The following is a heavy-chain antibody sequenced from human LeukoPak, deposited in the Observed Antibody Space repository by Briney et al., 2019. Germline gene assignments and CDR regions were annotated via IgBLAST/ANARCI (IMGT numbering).Heavy chain of an antibody. V-gene: IGHV3-21*05. J-gene: IGHJ6*03. D-gene: IGHD1-14*01. CDR1: GFTFSSYE. CDR3: ARVGPWVNPDYYYYYMDV. CDR2: ISSSSSYI. Sequence: GGSLRLSCAASGFTFSSYEMNWVRQAPGKGLEWVSYISSSSSYIYYADSVKGRFTISRDNAKNSLYLQMNSLRAEDTAVYYCARVGPWVNPDYYYYYMDVWGKGTTVTVSS.